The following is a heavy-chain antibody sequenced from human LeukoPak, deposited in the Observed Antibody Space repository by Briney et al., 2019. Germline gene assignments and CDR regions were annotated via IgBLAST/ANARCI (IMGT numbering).Heavy chain of an antibody. Sequence: ASVEVSCKASGYTFTSYYMHWVRQAPGQGLEWMGIINPSGGSTSYAQKFQGRVTMTRDTSTSTVYMELSSLRSEDTAVYYCARASLPYYDILTGPYDPWGQGTLVTVSS. CDR2: INPSGGST. CDR3: ARASLPYYDILTGPYDP. D-gene: IGHD3-9*01. CDR1: GYTFTSYY. J-gene: IGHJ5*02. V-gene: IGHV1-46*01.